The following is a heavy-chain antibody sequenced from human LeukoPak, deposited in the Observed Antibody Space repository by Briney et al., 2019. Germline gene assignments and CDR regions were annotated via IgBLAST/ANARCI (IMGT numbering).Heavy chain of an antibody. V-gene: IGHV4-61*02. CDR3: ARVGTTVTTKNYYYYMDV. D-gene: IGHD4-17*01. J-gene: IGHJ6*03. Sequence: SETLSLTCTVSGGSISSGSYYWSWIRQPAGKGLEWIGRIYTSGSTNYNPSLKSRVTISVDTSKNQFSLKLSSVTAADTAVYYCARVGTTVTTKNYYYYMDVWGKGTTVTISS. CDR2: IYTSGST. CDR1: GGSISSGSYY.